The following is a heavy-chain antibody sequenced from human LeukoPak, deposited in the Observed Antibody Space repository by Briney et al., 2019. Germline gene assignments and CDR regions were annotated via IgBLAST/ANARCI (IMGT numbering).Heavy chain of an antibody. V-gene: IGHV3-23*01. J-gene: IGHJ3*02. Sequence: GGSLRLSCAASGFTFNNYVMNWVRQAPGKGLEWVSAISGSGGSTYYADSVKGRFTISRDNSKNTLYLQMNSLRAEDTAVYYCAKYCGSYWGGAFDIWGQGTMVTVSS. CDR2: ISGSGGST. D-gene: IGHD1-26*01. CDR3: AKYCGSYWGGAFDI. CDR1: GFTFNNYV.